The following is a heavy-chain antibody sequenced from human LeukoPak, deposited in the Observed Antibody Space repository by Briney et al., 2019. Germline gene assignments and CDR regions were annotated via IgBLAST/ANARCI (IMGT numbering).Heavy chain of an antibody. CDR2: INHSGST. Sequence: SETLSLTCAVYGGSFSGYYWSWIRQPPGKGLEWIGEINHSGSTNYNPSLKSRVTISVDTSKNQFSLKLSSVTAADTAVYYCARGYDFWSGYYGAYWFDPWGQGTLVTVSS. D-gene: IGHD3-3*01. J-gene: IGHJ5*02. CDR3: ARGYDFWSGYYGAYWFDP. V-gene: IGHV4-34*01. CDR1: GGSFSGYY.